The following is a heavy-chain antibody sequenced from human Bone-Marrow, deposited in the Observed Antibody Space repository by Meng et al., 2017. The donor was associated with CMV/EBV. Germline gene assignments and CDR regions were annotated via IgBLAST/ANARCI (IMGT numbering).Heavy chain of an antibody. CDR1: GFTFRDYW. CDR2: IKQDGSEK. V-gene: IGHV3-7*01. Sequence: GESLKISCAASGFTFRDYWMSWVRQAPGKGPEWVASIKQDGSEKYCVDSLKGRFTVSRDNARNALYLQMNSLRAEDAAIYYCARDREVQSDAVVFPYYYYGMDVWGQGTTVTVSS. CDR3: ARDREVQSDAVVFPYYYYGMDV. J-gene: IGHJ6*02. D-gene: IGHD1-1*01.